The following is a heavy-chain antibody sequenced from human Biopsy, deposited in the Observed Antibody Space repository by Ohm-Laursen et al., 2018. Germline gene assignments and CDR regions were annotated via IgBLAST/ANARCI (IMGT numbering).Heavy chain of an antibody. V-gene: IGHV3-74*01. Sequence: SLRLSRSASGFIFSRFWMYWVRQAPGKGLVWVSRINSDGSSTNYADAVKGRFTISRDNAKNTVFLQMNSLRAEDTAVYYCTRAEAGSGSLLYFDYWGQGTLVTVSS. D-gene: IGHD3-10*01. CDR1: GFIFSRFW. CDR2: INSDGSST. J-gene: IGHJ4*02. CDR3: TRAEAGSGSLLYFDY.